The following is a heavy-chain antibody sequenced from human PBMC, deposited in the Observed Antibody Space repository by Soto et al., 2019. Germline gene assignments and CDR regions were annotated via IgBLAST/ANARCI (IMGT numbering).Heavy chain of an antibody. D-gene: IGHD6-19*01. V-gene: IGHV3-33*01. CDR1: GFTFSSYG. J-gene: IGHJ4*02. CDR3: ARAKSAGIAVAVDY. Sequence: GGSLRLSCAASGFTFSSYGMHWVRQAPGKGLEWVAVIWYDGSNKYYADSVKGRFTISRDNSKNTLYLQMNSLRAEDTAVYYCARAKSAGIAVAVDYWGQGTLVTVSS. CDR2: IWYDGSNK.